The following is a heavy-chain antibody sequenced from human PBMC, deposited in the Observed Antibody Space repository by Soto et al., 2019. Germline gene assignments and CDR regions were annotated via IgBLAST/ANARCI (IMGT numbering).Heavy chain of an antibody. CDR3: ARRLPDIVVVVAASFPDAFDI. D-gene: IGHD2-15*01. CDR1: GYTFTSYA. Sequence: ASVKVSCKASGYTFTSYAMHWVRQAPGQRLEWMGWINAGNGNTKYSQKFQGRVTITRDTSASTAYMELSSLRSEDTAVYYCARRLPDIVVVVAASFPDAFDIWGQGTMVTVS. V-gene: IGHV1-3*01. J-gene: IGHJ3*02. CDR2: INAGNGNT.